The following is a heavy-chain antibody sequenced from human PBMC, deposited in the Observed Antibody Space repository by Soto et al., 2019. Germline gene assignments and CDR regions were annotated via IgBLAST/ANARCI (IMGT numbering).Heavy chain of an antibody. D-gene: IGHD6-13*01. CDR3: AKVDSSSWYPFIDYYYGMDV. V-gene: IGHV3-23*01. J-gene: IGHJ6*02. CDR2: ISGSGGST. CDR1: GFTFSSYA. Sequence: GGSLRLSCAASGFTFSSYAMSWVRQAPGKGLEWVSAISGSGGSTYYADSVKGRFTISRDNSKNTLYLQMNSLRAEDTAVYYCAKVDSSSWYPFIDYYYGMDVWGQGTTVTVSS.